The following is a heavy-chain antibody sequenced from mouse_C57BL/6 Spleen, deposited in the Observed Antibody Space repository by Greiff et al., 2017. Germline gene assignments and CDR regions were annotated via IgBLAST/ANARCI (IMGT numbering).Heavy chain of an antibody. D-gene: IGHD2-2*01. V-gene: IGHV1-81*01. Sequence: QVQLQQSGAELARPGASVKLSCKASGYTFTSYGISWVKQRTGQGLEWIGEIYPRSGNTYYNEKFKGKATLTADKSSSTAYMELRSLTSEDSAVYVCEVVTTDGPWFAYWGQGTLVTVSA. CDR3: EVVTTDGPWFAY. J-gene: IGHJ3*01. CDR2: IYPRSGNT. CDR1: GYTFTSYG.